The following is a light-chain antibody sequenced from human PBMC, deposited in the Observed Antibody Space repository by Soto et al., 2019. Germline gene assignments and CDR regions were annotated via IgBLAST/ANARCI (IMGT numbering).Light chain of an antibody. CDR2: GAS. Sequence: VMTQSPTTLSVSPGERATLSCRASHSVGSNLAWYQQNPGQAPRLLIYGASTRATGVPARFSGSGSATQFTLTISSLQSEDSGFYYCQQCKQWPVAFGGGTKVEIK. CDR1: HSVGSN. J-gene: IGKJ4*01. V-gene: IGKV3-15*01. CDR3: QQCKQWPVA.